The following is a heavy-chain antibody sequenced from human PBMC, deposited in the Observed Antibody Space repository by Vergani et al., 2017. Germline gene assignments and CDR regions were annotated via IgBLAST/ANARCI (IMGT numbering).Heavy chain of an antibody. CDR1: GFTSSSYS. Sequence: VHLVESGGGVVQPGRSLRLSCVVSGFTSSSYSMNWVRQAPGKGLEWVSYISSSSSTIYYADSVKGRFTISRDNAKNSLYLQMNSLRAEDTAVYYCARYQSRLSETYGMDVWGQGTTVTVSS. CDR3: ARYQSRLSETYGMDV. CDR2: ISSSSSTI. J-gene: IGHJ6*02. V-gene: IGHV3-48*01. D-gene: IGHD2-2*01.